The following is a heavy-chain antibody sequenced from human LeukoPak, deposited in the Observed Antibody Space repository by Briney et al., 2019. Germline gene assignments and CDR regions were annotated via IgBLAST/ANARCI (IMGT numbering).Heavy chain of an antibody. CDR1: GFTFSSYG. CDR2: IWYDGSNK. CDR3: ARASLITPSGAFDI. J-gene: IGHJ3*02. D-gene: IGHD1-14*01. V-gene: IGHV3-33*01. Sequence: GRSLRLSCAASGFTFSSYGMHWVRQAPGKGLEWVAVIWYDGSNKYYADSVKGRFTISRDNAKNSLYLQMNSLRAEDTAVYYCARASLITPSGAFDIWGQGTMVTVSS.